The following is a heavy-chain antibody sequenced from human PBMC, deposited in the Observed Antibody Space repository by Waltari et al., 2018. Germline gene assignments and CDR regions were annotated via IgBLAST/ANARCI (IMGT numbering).Heavy chain of an antibody. CDR3: ARESGYSSSWAPGWFDP. J-gene: IGHJ5*02. D-gene: IGHD6-13*01. V-gene: IGHV4-38-2*01. Sequence: QVQLQESGPGLVKPSETLSLTCAVSGYSISSGYYWGWIRQPPGKGLEWIGSIYHSGSTYYNPSRKSRVTRAVDTSKNQFSLKLSSVTAADTAVYYCARESGYSSSWAPGWFDPWGQGTLVTVSS. CDR2: IYHSGST. CDR1: GYSISSGYY.